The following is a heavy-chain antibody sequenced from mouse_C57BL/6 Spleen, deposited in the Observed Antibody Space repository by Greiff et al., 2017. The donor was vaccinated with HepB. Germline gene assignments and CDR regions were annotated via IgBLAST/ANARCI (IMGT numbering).Heavy chain of an antibody. J-gene: IGHJ1*03. V-gene: IGHV1-80*01. CDR1: GYAFSSYW. CDR2: IYPGDGDT. D-gene: IGHD4-1*01. CDR3: ARSHWDGSYWYFDV. Sequence: VNVVESGAELVKPGASVKISCKASGYAFSSYWMNWVKQRPGKGLEWIGQIYPGDGDTNYNGKFKGKATLTADKSSSTAYMQLSSLTSEDSAVYFCARSHWDGSYWYFDVWGTGTTVTVSS.